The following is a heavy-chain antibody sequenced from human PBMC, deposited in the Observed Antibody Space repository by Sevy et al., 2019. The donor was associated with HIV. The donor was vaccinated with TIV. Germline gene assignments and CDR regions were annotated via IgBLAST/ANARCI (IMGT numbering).Heavy chain of an antibody. CDR1: GYSFTTYW. Sequence: GESLKSSCKASGYSFTTYWIAWVRQMPGKGLEWMGIINPCDSEARYSPSFQGQVTISVDESISAAYLQWTSLKASGTAMYHCTRLQRGISGRTAAFDIWGQGTMVTVSS. V-gene: IGHV5-51*01. D-gene: IGHD1-20*01. CDR2: INPCDSEA. CDR3: TRLQRGISGRTAAFDI. J-gene: IGHJ3*02.